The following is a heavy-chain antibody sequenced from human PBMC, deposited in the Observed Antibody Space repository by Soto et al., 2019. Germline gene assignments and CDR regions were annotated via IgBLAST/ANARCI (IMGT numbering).Heavy chain of an antibody. V-gene: IGHV3-23*01. D-gene: IGHD6-19*01. CDR1: GFTFSTYA. J-gene: IGHJ4*02. CDR2: ISGSGVRT. CDR3: AKARSGWYDFDY. Sequence: GGSLRLSCAASGFTFSTYALSWVRQAPGKGLEWVSTISGSGVRTYYADSVKGRFTISRDNSKNTLYLQMNSLRAEDTAVYYCAKARSGWYDFDYWGQGTLVTVSS.